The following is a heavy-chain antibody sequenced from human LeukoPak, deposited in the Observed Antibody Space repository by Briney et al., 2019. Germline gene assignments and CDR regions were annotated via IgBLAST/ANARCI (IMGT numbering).Heavy chain of an antibody. V-gene: IGHV1-69*02. J-gene: IGHJ3*02. Sequence: SVKVSCKASGYTFTSYYMHWVRQAPGQGLEWMGRIIPILGIANYAQKFQGRVTITADKSTSTAYMELSSLRSEDTAVYYCASSLALGAFDIWGQGTMVTVSS. CDR1: GYTFTSYY. CDR3: ASSLALGAFDI. CDR2: IIPILGIA.